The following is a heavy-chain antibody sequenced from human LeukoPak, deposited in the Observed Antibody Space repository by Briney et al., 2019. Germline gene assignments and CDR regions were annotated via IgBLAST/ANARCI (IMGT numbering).Heavy chain of an antibody. D-gene: IGHD3-9*01. CDR1: GGSFSGYY. V-gene: IGHV4-34*01. CDR2: INHSGST. J-gene: IGHJ5*01. Sequence: SETLSLTCAVYGGSFSGYYWSWIRQPPGKGLEWIGEINHSGSTNYNPSLKSRVTISVDTSKNQFSLKLSSVTAADTAVYYCARNDILTGYTRGFDSWGQGTLVTVSS. CDR3: ARNDILTGYTRGFDS.